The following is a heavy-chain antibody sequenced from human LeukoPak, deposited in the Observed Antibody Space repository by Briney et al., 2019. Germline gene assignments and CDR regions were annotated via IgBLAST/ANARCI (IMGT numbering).Heavy chain of an antibody. D-gene: IGHD3-9*01. CDR1: GFTFSSYE. V-gene: IGHV3-48*03. J-gene: IGHJ4*02. CDR2: ISSSGSTI. Sequence: SGGSLRLSCAASGFTFSSYEMNWVRQAPGKGLEWVSYISSSGSTIYYADSVKGRFTISRDNAKNSLYLQMNSLRAEDTAVYYCAKDLSSILTGYPNDYWGQGTLVTVSS. CDR3: AKDLSSILTGYPNDY.